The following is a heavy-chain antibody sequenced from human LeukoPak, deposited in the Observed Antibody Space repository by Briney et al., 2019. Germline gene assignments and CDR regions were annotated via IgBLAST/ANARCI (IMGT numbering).Heavy chain of an antibody. V-gene: IGHV3-33*01. J-gene: IGHJ4*02. CDR2: IWYDGSNK. CDR3: ARGYGSGSGHFDY. Sequence: PGRSLRLSCAASGFTFSSYGMHWVRQAPGKGLEWVAVIWYDGSNKYYADSVKGRFTISRDNSKNTLYLQMNSLRAEDTAVYYRARGYGSGSGHFDYWGQGTLVTVSS. CDR1: GFTFSSYG. D-gene: IGHD3-10*01.